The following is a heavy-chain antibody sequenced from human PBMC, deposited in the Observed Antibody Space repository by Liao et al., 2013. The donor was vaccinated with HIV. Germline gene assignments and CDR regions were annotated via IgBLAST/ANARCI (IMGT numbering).Heavy chain of an antibody. D-gene: IGHD6-6*01. CDR1: GGSISSGSYY. CDR2: IYTGMSTTGTT. Sequence: QVQLQESGPGLVKPSQTLSLTCTVSGGSISSGSYYWSWIRQPPGRAEWIGHIYTGMSTTGTTNYNPSLKSRVTISVDTSKNQFSLKLSSVTAADTAVYYCARYGSSSSDFDYWGQGTLVTVSS. CDR3: ARYGSSSSDFDY. V-gene: IGHV4-61*02. J-gene: IGHJ4*02.